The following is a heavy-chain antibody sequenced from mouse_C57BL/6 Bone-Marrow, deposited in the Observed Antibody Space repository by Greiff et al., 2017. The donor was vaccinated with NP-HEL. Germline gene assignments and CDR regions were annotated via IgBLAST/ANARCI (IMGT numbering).Heavy chain of an antibody. CDR2: INYDGSST. CDR3: AREGLLRSYYYAMDY. CDR1: GFTFSDYY. V-gene: IGHV5-16*01. Sequence: EVKLMESEGGLVQPGSSMKLSCTASGFTFSDYYMAWVRQVPEKGLEWVANINYDGSSTYYLDSLKSRFIISRDNAKNILYLQMSSLKSEDTATYYCAREGLLRSYYYAMDYWGQGTSVTGSS. J-gene: IGHJ4*01. D-gene: IGHD1-1*01.